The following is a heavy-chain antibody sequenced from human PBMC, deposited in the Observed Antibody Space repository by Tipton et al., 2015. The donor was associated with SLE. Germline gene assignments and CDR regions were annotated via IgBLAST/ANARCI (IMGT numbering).Heavy chain of an antibody. CDR2: INPNSGGT. V-gene: IGHV1-2*02. Sequence: QLVQSGPEVKKPGASVKVSCKASGYTFTGYYMHWVRQAPGQGLEWMGWINPNSGGTNYAKKFQGRATMTRDTSISTAYMELNRLRSDDTAVYYYARSLTMIVVASPNDAFDIWGQGTMVTVSS. J-gene: IGHJ3*02. D-gene: IGHD3-22*01. CDR1: GYTFTGYY. CDR3: ARSLTMIVVASPNDAFDI.